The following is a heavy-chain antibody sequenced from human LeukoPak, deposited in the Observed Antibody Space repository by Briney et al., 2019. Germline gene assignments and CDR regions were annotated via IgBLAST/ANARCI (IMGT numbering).Heavy chain of an antibody. V-gene: IGHV1-8*01. CDR2: MNPNRVNT. CDR1: GYTFTSYD. J-gene: IGHJ5*01. Sequence: ASVKVSCKASGYTFTSYDINWVRQAPGQGLEWMGWMNPNRVNTGSTQKFQGRLTLTKNTSISTAFMELSGLRSEDTAVYFCARVGGYNYGRNWFDFWGQGTLVTVSS. D-gene: IGHD5-12*01. CDR3: ARVGGYNYGRNWFDF.